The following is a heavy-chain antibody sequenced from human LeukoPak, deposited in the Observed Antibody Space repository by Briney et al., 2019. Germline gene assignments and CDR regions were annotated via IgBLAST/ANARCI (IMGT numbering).Heavy chain of an antibody. V-gene: IGHV3-23*01. J-gene: IGHJ4*02. CDR1: GFTFSSYA. CDR2: ISGSGGST. Sequence: GGSLRLSCAASGFTFSSYAMSWVRQAPGKGLEWVSAISGSGGSTYYADSVKDRFTISRDNSKNTLYLQMNSLRAEDTAVYYCAKDYDLWSGGGFDYWGQGTLVTVSS. CDR3: AKDYDLWSGGGFDY. D-gene: IGHD3-3*01.